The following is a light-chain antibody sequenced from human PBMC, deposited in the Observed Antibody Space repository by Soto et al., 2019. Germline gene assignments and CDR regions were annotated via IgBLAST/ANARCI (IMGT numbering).Light chain of an antibody. CDR3: QQSYSTPIT. CDR1: QSVSSN. Sequence: EMVMTQSPATLSVSPGERATLSCRASQSVSSNLAWYQQKPGQAPRLLIYGASTRATGIPARFSGSGSGTEFTLTISSLQSEDFVTYYCQQSYSTPITFGQGTRLEIK. J-gene: IGKJ5*01. V-gene: IGKV3-15*01. CDR2: GAS.